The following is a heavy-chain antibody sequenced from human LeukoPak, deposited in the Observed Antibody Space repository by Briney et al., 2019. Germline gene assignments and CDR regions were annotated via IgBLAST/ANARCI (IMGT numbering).Heavy chain of an antibody. CDR3: ARGETVVTFDY. D-gene: IGHD2-21*02. CDR1: SGSISSYY. V-gene: IGHV4-4*07. Sequence: SETLSLTCTVSSGSISSYYWSWIRQPAGKGLEWIGRIYTGGTNYNPSLKSRVTMSVDASKNQFSLKVSSVTAADTAVYYCARGETVVTFDYWGQGTLVTVSS. J-gene: IGHJ4*02. CDR2: IYTGGT.